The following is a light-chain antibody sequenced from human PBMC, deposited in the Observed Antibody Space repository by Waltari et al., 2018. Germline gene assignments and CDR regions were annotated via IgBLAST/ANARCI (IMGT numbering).Light chain of an antibody. J-gene: IGKJ1*01. Sequence: DIQLTQSPSTLSASLGERVTITCRASQPLNGLLAWYQQKPGIGPKPLIYKASTLERGVPSRFSGSGSGTEFTLTISSLQPGDFATYYCQQYYDDFRTFGQGTKVEV. CDR1: QPLNGL. V-gene: IGKV1-5*03. CDR2: KAS. CDR3: QQYYDDFRT.